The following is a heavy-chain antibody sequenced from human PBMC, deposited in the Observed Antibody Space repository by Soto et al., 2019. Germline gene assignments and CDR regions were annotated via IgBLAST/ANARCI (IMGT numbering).Heavy chain of an antibody. CDR2: IYPGDSDT. D-gene: IGHD2-2*02. V-gene: IGHV5-51*01. CDR1: GYSFTSYW. Sequence: GESLKISCKGSGYSFTSYWIGWVRQMPGKGLEWMGVIYPGDSDTRYSPSFQGQVTISADKSISTAYLQWSSLQASDTAMYYCARLYADCSSTSCYTPYYYYGMDVWGQGTTVTVSS. J-gene: IGHJ6*02. CDR3: ARLYADCSSTSCYTPYYYYGMDV.